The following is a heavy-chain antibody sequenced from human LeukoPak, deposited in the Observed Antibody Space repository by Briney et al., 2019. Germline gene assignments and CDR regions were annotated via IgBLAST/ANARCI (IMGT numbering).Heavy chain of an antibody. CDR1: GYTFTNYF. CDR3: ARGTIFGVVPSSTTEYFQH. V-gene: IGHV1-46*01. Sequence: ASVKVSCKASGYTFTNYFLHWVRQAPGQGLEWMGIINPSGGSTSYAQKFQGRVTMTRDMSTSTVYMELSSLRSEDTAVYYCARGTIFGVVPSSTTEYFQHWGQGTLVTVSS. J-gene: IGHJ1*01. CDR2: INPSGGST. D-gene: IGHD3-3*01.